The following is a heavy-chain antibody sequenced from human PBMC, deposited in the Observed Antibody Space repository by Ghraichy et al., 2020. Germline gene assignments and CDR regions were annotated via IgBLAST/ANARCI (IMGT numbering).Heavy chain of an antibody. V-gene: IGHV4-59*08. J-gene: IGHJ4*02. CDR2: IYYSGST. CDR1: GGSISSYY. CDR3: ARLNDYGVNFDY. Sequence: SETLSLTCTVSGGSISSYYWSWIRQPPGKGLEWIGYIYYSGSTNYNPSLKSRVTISVDTSKNQFSLKLSSVTAADTAVYYCARLNDYGVNFDYWGQGTLVTVSS. D-gene: IGHD4-17*01.